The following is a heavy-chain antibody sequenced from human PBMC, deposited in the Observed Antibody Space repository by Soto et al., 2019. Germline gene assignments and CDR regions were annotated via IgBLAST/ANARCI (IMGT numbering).Heavy chain of an antibody. Sequence: WGSLRLSCAASGFSISGYYMSWIRQAPGKGLEWISYMSSTTSAIYYAESVKGRFTISRDNAKNSLYLQMNSLRAEDTAVYYCARATDFWSHMDVWGQGTTVTVSS. J-gene: IGHJ6*02. CDR3: ARATDFWSHMDV. D-gene: IGHD3-3*01. CDR1: GFSISGYY. V-gene: IGHV3-11*01. CDR2: MSSTTSAI.